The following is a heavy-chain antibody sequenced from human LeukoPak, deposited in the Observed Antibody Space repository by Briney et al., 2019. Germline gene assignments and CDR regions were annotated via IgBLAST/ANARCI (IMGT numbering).Heavy chain of an antibody. CDR3: ARDLTRGSYLDY. D-gene: IGHD3-16*01. Sequence: ASVKVSCKASGYTFTSYYMHWVRQAPGQGLGWMGIINPSDGSPSYAQKFQGRVTLTRDTSTSTVYMELSSLRPEDTAVYYCARDLTRGSYLDYWGQGTLVTVSS. J-gene: IGHJ4*02. V-gene: IGHV1-46*01. CDR1: GYTFTSYY. CDR2: INPSDGSP.